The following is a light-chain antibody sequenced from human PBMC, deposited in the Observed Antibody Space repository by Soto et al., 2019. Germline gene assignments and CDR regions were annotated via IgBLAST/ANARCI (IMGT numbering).Light chain of an antibody. J-gene: IGLJ1*01. CDR2: EVN. Sequence: ALTQPPSASGSLGQSVTISCTGTSSDVGGYNYVSWYQQHPGKAPKLMIYEVNKRPSGVPDRFSGSKSGNTASLTVSGLQAEDEGDYYCSSHAGSKRVFGTGTKLTVL. V-gene: IGLV2-8*01. CDR3: SSHAGSKRV. CDR1: SSDVGGYNY.